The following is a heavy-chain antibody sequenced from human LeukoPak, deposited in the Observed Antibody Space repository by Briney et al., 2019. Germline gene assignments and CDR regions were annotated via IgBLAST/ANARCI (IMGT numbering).Heavy chain of an antibody. V-gene: IGHV3-74*01. D-gene: IGHD2-21*02. Sequence: GGSLRLSCAASGFTFSSYWMHWVRQAPGKGLVWVSRINSDGSSTNYADSVKGRFTVSRGNAKNTLYLQMNSLRAEDTAVYYCARKRVTARNDAFDIWGQGTMVTVSS. J-gene: IGHJ3*02. CDR3: ARKRVTARNDAFDI. CDR1: GFTFSSYW. CDR2: INSDGSST.